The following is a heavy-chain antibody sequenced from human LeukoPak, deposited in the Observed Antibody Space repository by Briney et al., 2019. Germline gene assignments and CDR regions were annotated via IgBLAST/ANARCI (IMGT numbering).Heavy chain of an antibody. V-gene: IGHV4-59*01. CDR3: ARGITMVRGVIAHFDY. CDR2: IYYSGST. CDR1: GGSISSYY. Sequence: SETLSLTCTVSGGSISSYYWSWIRQPRGKGLEWIGYIYYSGSTNYNPSLKSRVTISVDTSKNQFSLKLSSVTAADTAVYYCARGITMVRGVIAHFDYWGQGTLVTVSS. J-gene: IGHJ4*02. D-gene: IGHD3-10*01.